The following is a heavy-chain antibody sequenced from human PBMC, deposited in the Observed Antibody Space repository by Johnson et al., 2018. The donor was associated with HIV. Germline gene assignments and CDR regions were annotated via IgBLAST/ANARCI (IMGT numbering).Heavy chain of an antibody. D-gene: IGHD1-1*01. CDR2: MSYDGRRK. V-gene: IGHV3-30*04. Sequence: QVQLVESGGGVVQPGRSLRLSCAASGFTFSSYAMHWVRQAPGKGLEWVAVMSYDGRRKYYADSVKGRFTISRDNSKNTLYLQMNSLRAEDTAVYYCARGFLTGTPSDAFDIWGQGTMVTVSS. CDR3: ARGFLTGTPSDAFDI. J-gene: IGHJ3*02. CDR1: GFTFSSYA.